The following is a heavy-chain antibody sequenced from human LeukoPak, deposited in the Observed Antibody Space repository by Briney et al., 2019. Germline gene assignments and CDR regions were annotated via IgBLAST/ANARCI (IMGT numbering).Heavy chain of an antibody. J-gene: IGHJ4*02. CDR3: AKFSSSNPY. V-gene: IGHV3-9*01. D-gene: IGHD6-6*01. Sequence: GGSLRLSCAASGFTFDDYAMHWVRQAPGKGLEWVSGISWNSGSIGYADSVKGRFTISRDNAKNSLYLQMNSLRAEDTALYYCAKFSSSNPYWGQGTLVTISS. CDR2: ISWNSGSI. CDR1: GFTFDDYA.